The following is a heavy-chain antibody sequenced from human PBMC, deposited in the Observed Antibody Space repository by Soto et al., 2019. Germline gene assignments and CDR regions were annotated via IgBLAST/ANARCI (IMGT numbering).Heavy chain of an antibody. CDR1: GGSFSGYY. CDR2: INHSGST. CDR3: ARGYNWGSGRFIYYFDY. D-gene: IGHD7-27*01. Sequence: SETLSLTCAVYGGSFSGYYWSWIRQPPGKGLEWIGEINHSGSTNYNPSLKSRVTISVDTSKNQFSLKLSSVTAADTAVYYCARGYNWGSGRFIYYFDYWGQGTLVTVSS. V-gene: IGHV4-34*01. J-gene: IGHJ4*02.